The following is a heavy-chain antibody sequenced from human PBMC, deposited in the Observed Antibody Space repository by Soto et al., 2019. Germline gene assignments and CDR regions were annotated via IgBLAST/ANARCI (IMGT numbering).Heavy chain of an antibody. V-gene: IGHV6-1*01. CDR1: GYSVSSNSAA. CDR3: ARDRDYGDFHYFDY. D-gene: IGHD4-17*01. J-gene: IGHJ4*02. CDR2: TYYRSKWYN. Sequence: QTLSLTCAISGYSVSSNSAAWNLIRQSPSRGLEWLGRTYYRSKWYNDYAVSVKSRITINPDTSKNQFSLQLNSVTPEDTAVYYCARDRDYGDFHYFDYWGQGTLVTVSS.